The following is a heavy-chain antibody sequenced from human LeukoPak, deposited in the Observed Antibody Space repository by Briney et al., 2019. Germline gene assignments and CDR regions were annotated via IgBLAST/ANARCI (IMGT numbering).Heavy chain of an antibody. V-gene: IGHV1-3*01. CDR1: GYTFTSYA. CDR2: INAGNGNT. CDR3: ARGSRSWPYYFDY. D-gene: IGHD6-13*01. Sequence: GASVKVSCKASGYTFTSYAMHWVRQAPGQRLEWMGWINAGNGNTKYSQKFQGRVTITRDTSASTAYMYLSSLRSEDTAVYYCARGSRSWPYYFDYWGQGTLVTVSS. J-gene: IGHJ4*02.